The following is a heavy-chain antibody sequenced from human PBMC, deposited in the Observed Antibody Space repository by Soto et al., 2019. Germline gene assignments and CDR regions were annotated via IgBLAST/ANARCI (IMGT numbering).Heavy chain of an antibody. CDR1: GFTFSNYA. Sequence: GGSLRLCCAASGFTFSNYAMSWVRQAPGKGLEWVSTFSSGGGGTYYADSVKGRFTISRDNSKNTLSLQMNSLRAEDTAVYYCTKANRYCSGANCFTFDYWGLGTLVTVSS. D-gene: IGHD2-15*01. CDR2: FSSGGGGT. J-gene: IGHJ4*02. V-gene: IGHV3-23*01. CDR3: TKANRYCSGANCFTFDY.